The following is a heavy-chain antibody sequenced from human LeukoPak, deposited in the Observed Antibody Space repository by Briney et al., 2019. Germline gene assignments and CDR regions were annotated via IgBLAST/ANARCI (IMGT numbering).Heavy chain of an antibody. CDR3: ARHVSRDYYDSSDRAVVRNAFDI. D-gene: IGHD3-22*01. V-gene: IGHV4-34*01. Sequence: SETLSLTCAVYGGSFSGYYWSWIRQPPGKGLEWIGEINHSGSTNYNPSLKSRVTVSVDTSKSQFSLKLTSVTAADTAVYYCARHVSRDYYDSSDRAVVRNAFDIWGQGTMVTVSS. J-gene: IGHJ3*02. CDR2: INHSGST. CDR1: GGSFSGYY.